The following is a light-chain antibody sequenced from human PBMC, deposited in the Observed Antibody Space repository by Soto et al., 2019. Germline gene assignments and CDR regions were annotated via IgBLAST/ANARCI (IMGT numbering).Light chain of an antibody. J-gene: IGLJ1*01. CDR3: QSSDSSGRYPYV. Sequence: ELTQPPSVSVSPGQTARITCSGDALPKQYAYWYQQKPGQAPVVVIYKDNGRPSGIPERFSGSSSGTTVTLTISGVQAEDEAYYYCQSSDSSGRYPYVFGTGTKVIVL. CDR2: KDN. V-gene: IGLV3-25*02. CDR1: ALPKQY.